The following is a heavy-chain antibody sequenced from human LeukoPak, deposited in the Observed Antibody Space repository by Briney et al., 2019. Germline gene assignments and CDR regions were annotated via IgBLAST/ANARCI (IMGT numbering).Heavy chain of an antibody. CDR2: ISSSGSTI. CDR1: GFTFSDYY. V-gene: IGHV3-11*01. CDR3: ARAPAGYFDWYRLDALDI. J-gene: IGHJ3*02. Sequence: GGSLRLSCAASGFTFSDYYMSWIRQAPGKGLEWVSYISSSGSTIYYADSVKGRFTISRDNAKNSLYLQMNSLRAEDTAVYYCARAPAGYFDWYRLDALDIWGQGTVVTVSS. D-gene: IGHD3-9*01.